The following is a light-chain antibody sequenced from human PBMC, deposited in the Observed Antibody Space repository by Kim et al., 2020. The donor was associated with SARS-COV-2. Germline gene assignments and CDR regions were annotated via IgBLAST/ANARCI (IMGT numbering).Light chain of an antibody. CDR1: QSISTY. CDR2: DAS. J-gene: IGKJ2*01. CDR3: QHRSNWPRT. V-gene: IGKV3-11*01. Sequence: APAERAPLSCRASQSISTYLGWYQQKPGQAPSLLIYDASNRATVIPARFSGTGSETDCTLSISSLEPEDFAIYYCQHRSNWPRTFGQGTKLEI.